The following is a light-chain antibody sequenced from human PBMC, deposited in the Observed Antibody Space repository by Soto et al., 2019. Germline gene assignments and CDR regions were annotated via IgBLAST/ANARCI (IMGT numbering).Light chain of an antibody. CDR3: QQYGSSLIT. J-gene: IGKJ5*01. V-gene: IGKV3-20*01. CDR2: GAS. CDR1: QSVRSSF. Sequence: DIAMTQSPATLSLSSGDRATISCLASQSVRSSFLAWYQQKPGQAPRLLIYGASSRATGIPDRFSGSGSGTDFTLTISRLEPEDFAVYYCQQYGSSLITFGQGTRLEIK.